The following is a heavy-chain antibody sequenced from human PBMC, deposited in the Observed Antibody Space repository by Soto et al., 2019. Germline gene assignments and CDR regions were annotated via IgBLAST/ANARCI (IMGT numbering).Heavy chain of an antibody. Sequence: SETLSLTCAVYGGSFSGYYWSWIRQPPGKGLEWIGEINHSGSTNYNPSLKSRVTISVDTSKNQFSLKLSSVTAADTAVYYCARNPSSSSGADDYWGQGTLVTVSS. CDR2: INHSGST. J-gene: IGHJ4*02. D-gene: IGHD6-6*01. CDR3: ARNPSSSSGADDY. CDR1: GGSFSGYY. V-gene: IGHV4-34*01.